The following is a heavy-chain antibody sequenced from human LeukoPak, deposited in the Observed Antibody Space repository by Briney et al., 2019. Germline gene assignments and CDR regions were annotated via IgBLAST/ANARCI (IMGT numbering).Heavy chain of an antibody. CDR3: AKVGIEAAAGSYFDY. Sequence: PGGSLRLSCAASGFTFSSYAMSWVRQAPGKGLEWVSGISGSGGGTYYADSVKGRFTISRDNSKNTLYLQMNSLRAEDTAVYYCAKVGIEAAAGSYFDYWGQGTLVTVSS. V-gene: IGHV3-23*01. CDR1: GFTFSSYA. CDR2: ISGSGGGT. J-gene: IGHJ4*02. D-gene: IGHD6-13*01.